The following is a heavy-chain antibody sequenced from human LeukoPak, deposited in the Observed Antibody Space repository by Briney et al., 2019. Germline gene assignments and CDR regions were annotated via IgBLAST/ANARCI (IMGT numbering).Heavy chain of an antibody. V-gene: IGHV3-11*01. CDR2: ISSSGSTI. J-gene: IGHJ5*02. D-gene: IGHD2-21*02. Sequence: GGSLRLSCATSGFTFSDYYMSWIRQAPGKGLEWVSYISSSGSTIYYADSVKGRFTISRDNAKNSLYLQMNSLRAEDTAVYYCARVIAYCGGDCYLPGVWFDPWGQGTLVTVSS. CDR3: ARVIAYCGGDCYLPGVWFDP. CDR1: GFTFSDYY.